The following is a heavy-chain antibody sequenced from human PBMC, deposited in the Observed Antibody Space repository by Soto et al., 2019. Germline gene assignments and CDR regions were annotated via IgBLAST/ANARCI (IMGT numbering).Heavy chain of an antibody. Sequence: EVQLVESGGGLVQPGGSLKLSCAASGFALSDSAVHWVRQASGKGLEWVGRSRSKANTYATAYAESVNGRFTISRDESMNTSYLQMNSLKTEDTAVYYCSSVRSYGSGGTCAQGPPPFDYWGQGTLVTVSS. J-gene: IGHJ4*02. CDR3: SSVRSYGSGGTCAQGPPPFDY. CDR1: GFALSDSA. CDR2: SRSKANTYAT. V-gene: IGHV3-73*01. D-gene: IGHD2-15*01.